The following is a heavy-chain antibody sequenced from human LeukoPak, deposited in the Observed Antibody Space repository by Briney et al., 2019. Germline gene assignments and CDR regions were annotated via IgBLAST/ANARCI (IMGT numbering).Heavy chain of an antibody. CDR2: ISAYNGNT. CDR3: ARVPLRDNDIVVVPAAPDELRSYYYYYMDV. V-gene: IGHV1-18*01. D-gene: IGHD2-2*01. CDR1: GYTFTSYG. Sequence: GASVKVSCKASGYTFTSYGISWVRQAPGQGLEWMGWISAYNGNTNYAQKLQGRVTMATGTSTSTAYMELRSLRSDDTAVYYCARVPLRDNDIVVVPAAPDELRSYYYYYMDVWGKGTTVTVSS. J-gene: IGHJ6*03.